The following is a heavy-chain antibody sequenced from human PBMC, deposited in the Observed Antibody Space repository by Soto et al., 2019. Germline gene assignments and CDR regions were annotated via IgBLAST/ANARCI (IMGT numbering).Heavy chain of an antibody. D-gene: IGHD5-12*01. J-gene: IGHJ6*03. CDR1: GYTFTGYD. CDR2: INPNNGGT. V-gene: IGHV1-2*02. CDR3: ARRGHNFYYYMDV. Sequence: ASVKVSCKTSGYTFTGYDLHWVRQAPGQGLEWMGWINPNNGGTNYAQSFQGRVSMTRDTSISTAYMELSRLRSDDTAVYYCARRGHNFYYYMDVWGKGTTVTVPS.